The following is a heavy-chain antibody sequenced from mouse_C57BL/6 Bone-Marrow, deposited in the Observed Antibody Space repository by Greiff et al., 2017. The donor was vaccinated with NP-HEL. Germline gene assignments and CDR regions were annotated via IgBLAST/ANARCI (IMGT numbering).Heavy chain of an antibody. CDR2: IYPSSGNT. CDR3: ARRGFFTTADY. V-gene: IGHV1-81*01. CDR1: GYTFTSYG. Sequence: QVQLKESGAELARPGASVKLSCKASGYTFTSYGISWVKQRTGQGLEWIGEIYPSSGNTYYNEKFKGKATLTADKSSSTAYMELRSLTSEDSAVYFCARRGFFTTADYWGQGTTLTVSS. D-gene: IGHD1-2*01. J-gene: IGHJ2*01.